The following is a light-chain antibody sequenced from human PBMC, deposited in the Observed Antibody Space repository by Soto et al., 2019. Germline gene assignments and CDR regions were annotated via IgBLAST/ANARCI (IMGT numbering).Light chain of an antibody. CDR1: QSVSSSY. V-gene: IGKV3-15*01. CDR3: QHYVTWPLT. CDR2: DTS. J-gene: IGKJ4*01. Sequence: EIVLTQSPATLSLSPGQRATLSCRGSQSVSSSYLAWYQQKPGQAPRLLIYDTSIRAAGVPARLSGSRSGAELTLTISSLQSEDFAVYYCQHYVTWPLTFGGGTKVDIK.